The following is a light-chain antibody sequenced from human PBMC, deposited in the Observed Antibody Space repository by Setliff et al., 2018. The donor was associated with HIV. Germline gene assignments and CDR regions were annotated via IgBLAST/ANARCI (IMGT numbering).Light chain of an antibody. V-gene: IGLV3-21*03. Sequence: SYELTQPPSVSVAPGKTAGITCGGNNIGSKSVHWYQQKPGRAPVLVVHDDSDRPSGIPERFSGSNSGNTATLTISRVEAGDEADYYCQVWDSSSDHPGVFGTGTKVTVL. CDR2: DDS. CDR1: NIGSKS. J-gene: IGLJ1*01. CDR3: QVWDSSSDHPGV.